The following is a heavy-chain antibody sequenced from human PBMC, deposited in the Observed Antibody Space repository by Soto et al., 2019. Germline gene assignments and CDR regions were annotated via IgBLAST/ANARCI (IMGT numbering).Heavy chain of an antibody. J-gene: IGHJ6*02. CDR1: GYIFHNYG. Sequence: QVQLVQSGAEVKKPGASVKVSCKTSGYIFHNYGISWVRQAPGQGLEWRGWISDYNGNTKYAQKFQGRVTMATDTSTRTAYMELRSLMSDDTAVYYCAREGYYSGSESYSPRLYYGMDVWGQGTTVTVSS. V-gene: IGHV1-18*01. D-gene: IGHD3-10*01. CDR2: ISDYNGNT. CDR3: AREGYYSGSESYSPRLYYGMDV.